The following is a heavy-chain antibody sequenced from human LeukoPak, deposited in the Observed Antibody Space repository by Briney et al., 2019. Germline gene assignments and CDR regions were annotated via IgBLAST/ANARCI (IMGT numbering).Heavy chain of an antibody. CDR3: VRGVDMNYNFENSFYFDS. J-gene: IGHJ4*02. Sequence: GGSLRLSCAVSGFTIKNFGMRWVRQAPGKGLEWVAGICYDGSQRHYMDSVEGRFALSRENSMNTLSLEMNGLRVEDTAVYYCVRGVDMNYNFENSFYFDSWGQGALVIVSS. V-gene: IGHV3-33*01. CDR2: ICYDGSQR. CDR1: GFTIKNFG. D-gene: IGHD3-3*01.